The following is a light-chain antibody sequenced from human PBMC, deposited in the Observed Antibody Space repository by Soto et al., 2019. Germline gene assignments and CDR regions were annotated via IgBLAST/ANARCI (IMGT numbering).Light chain of an antibody. CDR3: ATWDDSLNGFYV. V-gene: IGLV2-11*01. CDR1: SSDVGSYDY. CDR2: NVN. Sequence: QSVLIQPPSVSGSPGQSVTISCTGISSDVGSYDYVSWYQQHPGTVPKPMIYNVNTQPSGVPDRFSGSKSGNTASMTISGLQAEDEADYFCATWDDSLNGFYVFGTGTTVTV. J-gene: IGLJ1*01.